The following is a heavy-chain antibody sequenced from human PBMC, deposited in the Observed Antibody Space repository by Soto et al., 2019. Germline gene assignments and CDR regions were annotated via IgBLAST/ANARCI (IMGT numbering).Heavy chain of an antibody. CDR1: GYTFTSYD. CDR3: ARVLGYCSGGSCYSDAFDI. J-gene: IGHJ3*02. Sequence: GASVKVSCKASGYTFTSYDINWARQATGQGLEWMGWMNPNSGNTGYAQKFQGRVTMTRNTSISTAYMELSSLRSEDTAVYYCARVLGYCSGGSCYSDAFDIWGQGTMVTVSS. V-gene: IGHV1-8*01. CDR2: MNPNSGNT. D-gene: IGHD2-15*01.